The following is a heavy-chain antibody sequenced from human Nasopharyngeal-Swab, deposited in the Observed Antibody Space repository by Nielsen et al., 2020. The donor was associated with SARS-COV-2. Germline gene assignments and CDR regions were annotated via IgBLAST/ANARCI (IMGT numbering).Heavy chain of an antibody. CDR3: ARDLPGAQYYDFWSGYFYYYYGMDV. CDR2: ISAYNGNT. D-gene: IGHD3-3*01. CDR1: GYTFTSYG. Sequence: ASVKVSCKASGYTFTSYGISWVRQAPGQGLEWMGWISAYNGNTNYAQKLQGRVTMTTDTSTSTAYMELRSPRSDDTAVYYCARDLPGAQYYDFWSGYFYYYYGMDVWGQGTTVTVSS. J-gene: IGHJ6*02. V-gene: IGHV1-18*01.